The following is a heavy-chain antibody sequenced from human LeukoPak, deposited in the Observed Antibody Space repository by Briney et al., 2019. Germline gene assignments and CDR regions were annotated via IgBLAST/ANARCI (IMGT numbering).Heavy chain of an antibody. CDR3: AKEESGWYDY. V-gene: IGHV3-23*01. D-gene: IGHD6-19*01. CDR1: GFTFSSYS. CDR2: ISGSGGST. J-gene: IGHJ4*02. Sequence: GGSLRLSCAASGFTFSSYSVNWVRQAPGKGLEWVSAISGSGGSTYYADSVKGRFTISRDNSKNTLYLQMNSLRAEDTAVYCCAKEESGWYDYWGQGTLVTVSS.